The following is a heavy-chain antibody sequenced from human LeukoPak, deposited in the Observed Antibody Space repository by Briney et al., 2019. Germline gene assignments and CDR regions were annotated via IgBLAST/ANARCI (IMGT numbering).Heavy chain of an antibody. Sequence: PGGSLRLSCAASGFTFSSYGMHWVRQAPGKGLEWVAVISYDGSNKYYADSVKGRFTISRDNSKDTLYLQMNSLRAEDTAVYYCAKDHNWNDAEGYFDYWGQGTLVTVSS. D-gene: IGHD1-1*01. CDR2: ISYDGSNK. V-gene: IGHV3-30*18. CDR1: GFTFSSYG. J-gene: IGHJ4*02. CDR3: AKDHNWNDAEGYFDY.